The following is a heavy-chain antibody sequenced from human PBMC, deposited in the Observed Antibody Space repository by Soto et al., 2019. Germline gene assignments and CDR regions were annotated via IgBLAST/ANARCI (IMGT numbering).Heavy chain of an antibody. CDR1: GGSLSNYG. Sequence: QVQLVQSGAEVKKPGSSVKVSCKASGGSLSNYGISWVRQAPGQGLEWMGAIIPVFGTPNYAQKFQDRVTITADESTTTVYMEVRSLTSEATAVYYCASGDATKIVVTTYYAMDVWGQGTTVTVSS. D-gene: IGHD3-22*01. V-gene: IGHV1-69*12. J-gene: IGHJ6*02. CDR3: ASGDATKIVVTTYYAMDV. CDR2: IIPVFGTP.